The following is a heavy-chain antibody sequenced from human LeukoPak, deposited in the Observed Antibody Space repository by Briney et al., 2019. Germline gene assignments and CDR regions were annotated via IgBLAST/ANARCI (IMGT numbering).Heavy chain of an antibody. CDR1: GYTFTDYY. D-gene: IGHD2-15*01. J-gene: IGHJ4*02. CDR3: ARGNYCSGVTCYGDFDY. Sequence: ASVKVSCKASGYTFTDYYMYWVRQAPGQGLEWMGWINPNSGGTNYAQKFQGRVTMTRDTSTRAAYMELNRLRSDDTAVFYCARGNYCSGVTCYGDFDYWGQGTLVTVSS. V-gene: IGHV1-2*02. CDR2: INPNSGGT.